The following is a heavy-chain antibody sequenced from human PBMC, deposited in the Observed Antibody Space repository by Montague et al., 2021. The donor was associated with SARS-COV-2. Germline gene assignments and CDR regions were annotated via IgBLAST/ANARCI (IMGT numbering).Heavy chain of an antibody. V-gene: IGHV4-39*07. CDR3: ARGNDILAGFDY. Sequence: SETLSLTCTVSGGSISSSSYYWGWIRQPPGKGLEWIGSIYYSGITXYNPSLKSRVTISVDTSKSQFSLKLSSVTAADTAVYYCARGNDILAGFDYWGQGTLVTVSS. CDR1: GGSISSSSYY. J-gene: IGHJ4*02. D-gene: IGHD3-9*01. CDR2: IYYSGIT.